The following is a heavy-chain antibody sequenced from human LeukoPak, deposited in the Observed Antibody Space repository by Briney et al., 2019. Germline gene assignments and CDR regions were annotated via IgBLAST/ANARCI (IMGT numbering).Heavy chain of an antibody. V-gene: IGHV1-2*06. CDR1: GYTFTGYY. Sequence: ASVKVSCKASGYTFTGYYMHWVRQAPGQGLEWMGRINPNSGGTNYAQKFQGRVTMTRDTSISTAYMELSRLRSDDTAVYYCARDHGVVAGTFDYWGQGTLVTVSS. CDR2: INPNSGGT. D-gene: IGHD6-19*01. J-gene: IGHJ4*02. CDR3: ARDHGVVAGTFDY.